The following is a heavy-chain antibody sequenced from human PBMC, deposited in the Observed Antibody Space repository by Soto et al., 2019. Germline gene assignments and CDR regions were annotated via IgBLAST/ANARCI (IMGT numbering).Heavy chain of an antibody. D-gene: IGHD2-15*01. J-gene: IGHJ1*01. Sequence: PGGSLRLSCAASGFTFSSYAMSWVRQAPGKGLEWVSAISGSGGSTYYADSVKGRFTISRDNSKNTLYLQMNSLRAEDTAVYYCAHTGYCSGGSCYLEYFQHWGQGTLVTVSS. CDR2: ISGSGGST. CDR1: GFTFSSYA. CDR3: AHTGYCSGGSCYLEYFQH. V-gene: IGHV3-23*01.